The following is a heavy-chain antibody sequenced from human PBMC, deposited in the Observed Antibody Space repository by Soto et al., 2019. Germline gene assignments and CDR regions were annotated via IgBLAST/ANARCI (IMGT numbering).Heavy chain of an antibody. CDR2: IYYSGST. CDR1: GGSISSSSYY. V-gene: IGHV4-39*01. Sequence: SETLSLTCTVSGGSISSSSYYWGWIRQPPGKGLEWIGSIYYSGSTYYNPSLKSRVTISVDTSKNQFSLKLSSVTAADTAVYYCARRGGSWRFDYWGQGTLVTVSS. J-gene: IGHJ4*02. D-gene: IGHD2-15*01. CDR3: ARRGGSWRFDY.